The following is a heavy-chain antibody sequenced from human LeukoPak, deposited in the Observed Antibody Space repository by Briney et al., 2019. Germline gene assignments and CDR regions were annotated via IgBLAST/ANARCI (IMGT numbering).Heavy chain of an antibody. J-gene: IGHJ4*02. Sequence: GGSPRLSCAASGFTFSSYDMSWVRQAPGRGLEWVSAIGGGGTPYYADSVKGRFTISSDNSKNTLYLQMNSLRAEDTAVYYCAKDDHGGSGWRDYFDQWGQGTLVTVSS. V-gene: IGHV3-23*01. D-gene: IGHD6-19*01. CDR3: AKDDHGGSGWRDYFDQ. CDR2: IGGGGTP. CDR1: GFTFSSYD.